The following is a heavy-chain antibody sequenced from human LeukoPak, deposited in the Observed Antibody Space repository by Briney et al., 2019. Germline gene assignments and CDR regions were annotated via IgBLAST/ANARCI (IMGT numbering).Heavy chain of an antibody. Sequence: SVKVSCKASGFTFTSSAMQWVRQARGQRLEWIGWIVVGSGNTNYAQKFQERVTITRDMSTSTAYMELSSLRSEDTAVYYCAAAVYDSSGYYYEYYFDYWGLGTLVTVSS. CDR2: IVVGSGNT. V-gene: IGHV1-58*02. D-gene: IGHD3-22*01. CDR1: GFTFTSSA. J-gene: IGHJ4*02. CDR3: AAAVYDSSGYYYEYYFDY.